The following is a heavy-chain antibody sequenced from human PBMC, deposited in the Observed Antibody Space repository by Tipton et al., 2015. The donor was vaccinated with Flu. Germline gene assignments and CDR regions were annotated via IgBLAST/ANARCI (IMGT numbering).Heavy chain of an antibody. CDR2: ISYSGRA. D-gene: IGHD6-19*01. J-gene: IGHJ6*02. V-gene: IGHV4-59*01. CDR3: ARDLGTSVWEPYYYYATDV. CDR1: GDSISDYY. Sequence: TLSLTCTVSGDSISDYYWSWIRQPPGRELEYLGYISYSGRANYNPSLKSRVTISVDTSKNQFSLKMTSVTAADTAVYYCARDLGTSVWEPYYYYATDVWGQGTTVVVSS.